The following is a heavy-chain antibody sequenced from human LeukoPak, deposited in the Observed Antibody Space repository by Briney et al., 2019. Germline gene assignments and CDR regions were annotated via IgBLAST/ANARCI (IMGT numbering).Heavy chain of an antibody. CDR1: GFTFSSYA. Sequence: GGSLRLSCAASGFTFSSYAMSWVRQAPGKGLEWVSAISGSGGSTYYADSVKSRFTISRDDSKNTLYLQMNSLRAEDTAVYYCAKDGHCSSTSCSFDPWGQGTLVTVSS. V-gene: IGHV3-23*01. CDR2: ISGSGGST. D-gene: IGHD2-2*01. CDR3: AKDGHCSSTSCSFDP. J-gene: IGHJ5*02.